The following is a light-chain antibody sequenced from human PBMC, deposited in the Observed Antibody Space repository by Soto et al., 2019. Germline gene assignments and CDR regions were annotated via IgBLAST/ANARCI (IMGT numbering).Light chain of an antibody. V-gene: IGKV3-20*01. Sequence: EIVLTQSPGTLSLSPGERATLSCRASQSVSSSYLAWYQQKPGQAPRLLIYGASSRSTGIPDRFSGSGSGKDFTLTISRLEPEGFAVYYCQQFGSSPWTFGQGTKVEIK. J-gene: IGKJ1*01. CDR1: QSVSSSY. CDR3: QQFGSSPWT. CDR2: GAS.